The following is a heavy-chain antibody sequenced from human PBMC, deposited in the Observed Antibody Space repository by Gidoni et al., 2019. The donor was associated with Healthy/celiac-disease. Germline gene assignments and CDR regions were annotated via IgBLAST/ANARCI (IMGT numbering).Heavy chain of an antibody. J-gene: IGHJ3*02. CDR2: IYHSGST. V-gene: IGHV4-30-2*01. D-gene: IGHD2-2*01. CDR1: GGSISSGGYS. CDR3: ARGIVVVPAAMYDAFDI. Sequence: QLQLQESGSGLVKPSQTLSLTCAVSGGSISSGGYSWSWIRQPPGKGLEWIGYIYHSGSTYYNPSLKSRVTISVDRSKNQFSLKLSSVTAADTAVYYCARGIVVVPAAMYDAFDIWGQGTMVTVSS.